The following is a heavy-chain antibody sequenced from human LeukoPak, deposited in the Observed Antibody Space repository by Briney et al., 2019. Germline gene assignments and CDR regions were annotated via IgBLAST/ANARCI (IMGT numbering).Heavy chain of an antibody. Sequence: SETLSLTCTGSGCSISSYYWSWIRQPAGKGLEWIGRIYTSGSTNYNPALKSRVTISIDTSKNQYSLKLSSVTAADTAVYYCARGYSSSWYGDFDYWGQGTLVTVSS. CDR1: GCSISSYY. CDR2: IYTSGST. D-gene: IGHD6-13*01. CDR3: ARGYSSSWYGDFDY. J-gene: IGHJ4*02. V-gene: IGHV4-4*07.